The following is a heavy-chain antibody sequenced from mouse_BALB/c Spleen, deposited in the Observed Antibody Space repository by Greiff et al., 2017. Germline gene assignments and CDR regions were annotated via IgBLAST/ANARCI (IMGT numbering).Heavy chain of an antibody. CDR1: GYSFTSYY. J-gene: IGHJ2*01. CDR2: IDPFNGGT. CDR3: ARRRLLLYY. Sequence: VQLQQSGPELMKPGASVKISCKASGYSFTSYYMHWVKQSHGKSLEWIGYIDPFNGGTSYNQKFKGKATLTVDKSSSTAYMHLSSLTSEDSAVYYCARRRLLLYYWGQGTTLTVSS. D-gene: IGHD1-1*01. V-gene: IGHV1S135*01.